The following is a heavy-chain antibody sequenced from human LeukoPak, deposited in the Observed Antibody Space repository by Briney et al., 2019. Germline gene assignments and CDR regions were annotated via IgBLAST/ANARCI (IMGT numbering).Heavy chain of an antibody. Sequence: SETLSLTCTVSGYSISSSTYYWGWIRQPPGKGLEWIGTIYYSGNTYYNPSLKSRVTISVDTSKNQFSLKLSSVTAADTAVYYCASRRFRYDYVAFDIWGQGTMVTVSS. J-gene: IGHJ3*02. CDR1: GYSISSSTYY. CDR3: ASRRFRYDYVAFDI. CDR2: IYYSGNT. D-gene: IGHD5-12*01. V-gene: IGHV4-39*01.